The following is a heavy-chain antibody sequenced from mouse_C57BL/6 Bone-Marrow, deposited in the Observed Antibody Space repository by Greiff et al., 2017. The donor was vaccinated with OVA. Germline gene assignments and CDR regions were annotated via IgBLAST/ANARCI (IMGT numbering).Heavy chain of an antibody. V-gene: IGHV1-52*01. CDR3: AREGYFDY. CDR1: FFTFTSYW. J-gene: IGHJ2*01. CDR2: IDPSDSET. Sequence: VQLQPPGAELVRPGSSVKLSFPASFFTFTSYWLPLVKQRPLPFLAWIGNIDPSDSETHYNQKFKDKATLTVDKSSSTAYMQLSSLTSEDSAVYYCAREGYFDYWGQGTTLTVSS.